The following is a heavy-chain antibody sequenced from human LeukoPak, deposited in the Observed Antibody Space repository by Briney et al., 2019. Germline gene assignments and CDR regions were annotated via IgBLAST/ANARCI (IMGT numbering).Heavy chain of an antibody. J-gene: IGHJ4*02. D-gene: IGHD2-2*01. Sequence: PSETLSLTCTVSGASISSYYWSWLRQPPGKGLEWIGYIYYSGSTNYNPSLKSRVTISLDTSKNQFSLKLSSVTAADTAVYYCARDPGRYCTTTTCYVDYWGQGTLVTVSS. CDR1: GASISSYY. V-gene: IGHV4-59*01. CDR2: IYYSGST. CDR3: ARDPGRYCTTTTCYVDY.